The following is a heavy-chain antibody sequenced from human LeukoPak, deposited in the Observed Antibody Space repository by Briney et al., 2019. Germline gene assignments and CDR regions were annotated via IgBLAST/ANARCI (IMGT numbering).Heavy chain of an antibody. CDR2: INPNSGGT. V-gene: IGHV1-2*06. D-gene: IGHD4-11*01. Sequence: ASVKVSCKASGYTFTGYYMHWVRQAPGQGLEWMGRINPNSGGTNYAQKFQGRVTMTRDTSISTAYMELSRLRSDDTAVYYCARGGLSTVTTTRASGNYYYYGTDVWGQGTTVTVSS. J-gene: IGHJ6*02. CDR3: ARGGLSTVTTTRASGNYYYYGTDV. CDR1: GYTFTGYY.